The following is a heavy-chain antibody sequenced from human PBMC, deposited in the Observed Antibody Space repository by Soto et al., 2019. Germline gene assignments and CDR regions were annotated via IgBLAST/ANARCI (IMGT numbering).Heavy chain of an antibody. CDR2: ISSSGST. CDR3: ARTRGLLTYYYYMDV. D-gene: IGHD4-17*01. CDR1: SDSISSSYW. J-gene: IGHJ6*03. Sequence: QVQLQESGPGLVKPSGTLSLTCAVSSDSISSSYWWSWVRQSPGKGLEWIGEISSSGSTNYNPSLKSRVTISVDSSKSQFSLKLSSVTAADTAVYYCARTRGLLTYYYYMDVWGKGTTVTVSS. V-gene: IGHV4-4*02.